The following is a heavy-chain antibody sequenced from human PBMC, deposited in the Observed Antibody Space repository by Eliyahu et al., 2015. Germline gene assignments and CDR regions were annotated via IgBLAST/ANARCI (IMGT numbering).Heavy chain of an antibody. Sequence: QVQLVESGGGVVQPGRSLRLXCXASGFXFSSYGMHXVRXAPGKGLEWVAVIWYDGSNKYYADSVKGRFTISRDNSKNTLYLQMNSLRAEDTAVYYCASSHDYGDEHFDYWGQGTLVTVSS. CDR2: IWYDGSNK. J-gene: IGHJ4*02. CDR1: GFXFSSYG. V-gene: IGHV3-33*01. D-gene: IGHD4-17*01. CDR3: ASSHDYGDEHFDY.